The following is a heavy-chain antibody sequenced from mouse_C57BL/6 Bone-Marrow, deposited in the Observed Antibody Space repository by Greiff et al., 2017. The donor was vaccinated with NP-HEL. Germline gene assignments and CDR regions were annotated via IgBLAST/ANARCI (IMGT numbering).Heavy chain of an antibody. CDR3: ARRGGWAWFAY. V-gene: IGHV1-64*01. CDR2: IHPNSGST. Sequence: QVQLQQPGAELVKPGASVKLSCKASGYTFTSYWMHWVKQRPGQGLEWIGMIHPNSGSTNYNEKFKSKATLTVEKSSSTAYMQLSSLTSEDSAVYYCARRGGWAWFAYWGQGTLVTVSA. CDR1: GYTFTSYW. J-gene: IGHJ3*01.